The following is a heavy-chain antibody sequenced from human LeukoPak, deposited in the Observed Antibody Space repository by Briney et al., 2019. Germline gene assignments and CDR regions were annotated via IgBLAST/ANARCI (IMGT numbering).Heavy chain of an antibody. J-gene: IGHJ3*02. Sequence: GGSLRLSCAASGFTFSSYAMSWVRQAPGEGLEWVSAISGSGSSTYYADSVKGRFTISRDNSKNTLYLQMNSLRAEDTAVYYCASPPDCSSTSCYTVDAFDIWGQGTMVTVSS. CDR1: GFTFSSYA. CDR3: ASPPDCSSTSCYTVDAFDI. V-gene: IGHV3-23*01. D-gene: IGHD2-2*02. CDR2: ISGSGSST.